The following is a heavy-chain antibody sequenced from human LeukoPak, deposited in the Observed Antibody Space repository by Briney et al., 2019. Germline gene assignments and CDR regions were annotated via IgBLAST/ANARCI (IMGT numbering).Heavy chain of an antibody. J-gene: IGHJ4*02. D-gene: IGHD2-15*01. Sequence: SETLSLTCPVSGGYTSTYYWSWIRQPAGQGLEWIGHASGSTNYNPSLKSRVTMSVDTSKNQFSLHLSSVTAADTAVYYCARDCVGGSCFDYWGQGTLVTVSS. CDR1: GGYTSTYY. CDR3: ARDCVGGSCFDY. V-gene: IGHV4-4*07. CDR2: ASGST.